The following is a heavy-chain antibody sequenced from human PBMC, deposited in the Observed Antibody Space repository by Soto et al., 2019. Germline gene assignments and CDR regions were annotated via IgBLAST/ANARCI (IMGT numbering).Heavy chain of an antibody. CDR2: IYYSGSS. Sequence: QVQLQESGPGLVKPSQTLSLTCSVSGCSISSGYYYWRWIRQHPGKGLEWIGYIYYSGSSYYNPSLKSRVTISVDTSKSQVSLKLSSVAAADTAVYYCARWWSGSRQGFDPWGQGTLVTVSS. V-gene: IGHV4-31*03. CDR3: ARWWSGSRQGFDP. D-gene: IGHD3-3*01. J-gene: IGHJ5*02. CDR1: GCSISSGYYY.